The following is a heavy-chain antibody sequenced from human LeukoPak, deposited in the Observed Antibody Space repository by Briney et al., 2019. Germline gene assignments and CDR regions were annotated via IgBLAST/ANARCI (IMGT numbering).Heavy chain of an antibody. V-gene: IGHV1-69*04. D-gene: IGHD3-9*01. CDR3: ARAEAKRQDILTGYAFDI. CDR2: IIPILGIA. Sequence: ASVKVSCKASGGTFSSYAISWVRQAAGQGLEWMGRIIPILGIANYAQKFQGRVTITADKSTSTAFMELSSLRSEDTAVYYCARAEAKRQDILTGYAFDIWGQGTMVTVSS. J-gene: IGHJ3*02. CDR1: GGTFSSYA.